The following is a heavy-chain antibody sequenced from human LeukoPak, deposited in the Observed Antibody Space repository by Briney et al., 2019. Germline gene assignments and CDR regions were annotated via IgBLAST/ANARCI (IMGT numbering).Heavy chain of an antibody. CDR2: ISGSGGST. D-gene: IGHD5-24*01. Sequence: RAGGSLRLSGAAPGFTFSSYGMPWVRQAPGKGLEWVSAISGSGGSTYYADSVKGRFTISRDNSKNTLYLQMNSLRAEDTAVYYCAKLDGPGRNDYWGQGTLVTVSS. V-gene: IGHV3-23*01. J-gene: IGHJ4*02. CDR3: AKLDGPGRNDY. CDR1: GFTFSSYG.